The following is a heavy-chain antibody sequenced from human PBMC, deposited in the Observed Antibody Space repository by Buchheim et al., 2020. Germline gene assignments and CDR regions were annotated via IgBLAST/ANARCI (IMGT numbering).Heavy chain of an antibody. V-gene: IGHV3-13*01. CDR2: IGIGGDA. CDR1: GFTFSTYD. Sequence: EVQLLESGGGLVQPGGSLRLSCAASGFTFSTYDLHWVRQDAGKGLEWVSAIGIGGDAYYSGSVRGRFIISRDNPKNSLYLQMNSLRAEDTAVYYCARGGRNWASQIFDYWGQGIL. J-gene: IGHJ4*02. CDR3: ARGGRNWASQIFDY. D-gene: IGHD2/OR15-2a*01.